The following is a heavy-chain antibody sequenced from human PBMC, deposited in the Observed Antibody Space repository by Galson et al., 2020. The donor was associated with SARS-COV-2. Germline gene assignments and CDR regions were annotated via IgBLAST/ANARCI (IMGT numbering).Heavy chain of an antibody. J-gene: IGHJ4*02. CDR1: GFTFDDYA. D-gene: IGHD5-18*01. CDR3: AKDGKGYSYGYGFDY. CDR2: ISWNSGSI. V-gene: IGHV3-9*03. Sequence: GGSLRLSCAASGFTFDDYAMHWVRQAPGKGLEWVSGISWNSGSIGYADSVKGRFTISRDNAKNSLYLQMNSLRAEDMALYYCAKDGKGYSYGYGFDYWGQGTLVTVSS.